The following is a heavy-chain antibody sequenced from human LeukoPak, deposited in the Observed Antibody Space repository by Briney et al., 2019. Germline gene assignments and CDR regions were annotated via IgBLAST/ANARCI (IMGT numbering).Heavy chain of an antibody. CDR2: IYPGDSDT. Sequence: GESLKISCQGSGYTFNNYWIGWVRQMPGKGLEWMGIIYPGDSDTTYNPSFQGQVTFSVDKSCSTAYLRWSSLKASDTAIYYCARVGVRGVNGRAYFDYWGQGTLVTVSS. CDR1: GYTFNNYW. V-gene: IGHV5-51*01. J-gene: IGHJ4*02. D-gene: IGHD3-10*01. CDR3: ARVGVRGVNGRAYFDY.